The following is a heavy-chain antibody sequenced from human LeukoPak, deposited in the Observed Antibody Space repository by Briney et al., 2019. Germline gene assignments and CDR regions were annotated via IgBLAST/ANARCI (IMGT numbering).Heavy chain of an antibody. Sequence: GGSLRLSCAASGFTFSNYAMSWVRQAPGKGLEWVSTISGNGDSTYHADSVNGRFTISRDNSKNTLYLQMNRLRAEDTAVYFCARRTDSSAWGQGTLVTVSS. CDR1: GFTFSNYA. CDR2: ISGNGDST. V-gene: IGHV3-23*01. D-gene: IGHD3-22*01. J-gene: IGHJ4*02. CDR3: ARRTDSSA.